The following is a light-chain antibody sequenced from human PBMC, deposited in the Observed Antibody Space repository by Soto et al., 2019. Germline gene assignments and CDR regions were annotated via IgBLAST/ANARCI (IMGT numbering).Light chain of an antibody. Sequence: QSVLTQPASVSGSPGQSITISCTGTSSDVGNYNFVSWYQHHPGKAPKLIIYEVTKRPSGVSNRFSGSKSGNTASLTISGLQAEDEADYFCCSHAGNTIFWVFGGGTKVTVL. CDR2: EVT. J-gene: IGLJ3*02. CDR1: SSDVGNYNF. V-gene: IGLV2-23*02. CDR3: CSHAGNTIFWV.